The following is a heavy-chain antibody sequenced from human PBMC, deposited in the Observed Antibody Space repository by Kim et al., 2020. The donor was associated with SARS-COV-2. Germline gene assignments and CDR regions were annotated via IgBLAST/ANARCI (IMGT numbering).Heavy chain of an antibody. Sequence: SVKVSCKASGGTFSSYAISWVRQAPGQGLEWMGRIIPILGIANYAQKFQGRVTITADKSTSTAYMELSSLRSEDTTVYYCARSSIQYVTGTLFDYWGQG. J-gene: IGHJ4*02. D-gene: IGHD1-20*01. CDR2: IIPILGIA. CDR1: GGTFSSYA. V-gene: IGHV1-69*04. CDR3: ARSSIQYVTGTLFDY.